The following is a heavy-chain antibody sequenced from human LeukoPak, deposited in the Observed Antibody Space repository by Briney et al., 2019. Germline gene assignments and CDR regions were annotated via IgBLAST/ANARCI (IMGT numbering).Heavy chain of an antibody. CDR3: ASSRGGYDAFDI. J-gene: IGHJ3*02. V-gene: IGHV1-69*04. CDR2: IIPILGIA. CDR1: GGTVSSYA. D-gene: IGHD6-25*01. Sequence: GASVKFSCKSSGGTVSSYAISWVRQAPGQGLDWMGRIIPILGIANYAQKFQCRVTITPDKSTSTAYMELSSLRSEDTAVYYCASSRGGYDAFDIWGQGTMVTVSS.